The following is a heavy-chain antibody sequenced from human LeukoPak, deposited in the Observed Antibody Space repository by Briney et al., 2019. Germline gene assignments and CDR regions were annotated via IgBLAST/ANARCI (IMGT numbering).Heavy chain of an antibody. CDR3: ARDRVGSGWPRPWYFEF. CDR1: GYTFTGYY. CDR2: INPNTGAT. J-gene: IGHJ4*02. Sequence: ASVKVSCKPSGYTFTGYYLHWVRQAPGQGLEWMGWINPNTGATIYAEKFQGRVTMTRDTSIDTAYMEMRSLRSDDTAAYYCARDRVGSGWPRPWYFEFWGKGTLITVSS. V-gene: IGHV1-2*02. D-gene: IGHD6-19*01.